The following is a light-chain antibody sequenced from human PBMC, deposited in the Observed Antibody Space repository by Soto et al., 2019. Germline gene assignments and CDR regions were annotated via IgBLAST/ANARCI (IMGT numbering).Light chain of an antibody. V-gene: IGLV2-14*01. CDR3: SSYRGTITV. Sequence: QSALTQPASVSGSPGQSVTISCTATTSDIGDYKYVSWYQQHPGKAPKLVIYEVSNRPLGVSNRFSGYKSGNAASLTISGLQAEDEADYYCSSYRGTITVFGGGTKLTVL. J-gene: IGLJ3*02. CDR1: TSDIGDYKY. CDR2: EVS.